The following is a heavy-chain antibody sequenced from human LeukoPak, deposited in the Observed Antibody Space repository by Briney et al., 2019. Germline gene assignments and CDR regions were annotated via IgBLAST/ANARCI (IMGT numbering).Heavy chain of an antibody. Sequence: GGSLRLSCAGSGFTFSNYEMHWVRQVAGGGLEWVSAIGIGGDTFYTGSVKGRFTISRENAKNSSFLQMNSLSAGDTALYYCVRERSGTSSDGFDIWGQGTMVTVSS. D-gene: IGHD1-26*01. V-gene: IGHV3-13*01. CDR2: IGIGGDT. CDR1: GFTFSNYE. CDR3: VRERSGTSSDGFDI. J-gene: IGHJ3*02.